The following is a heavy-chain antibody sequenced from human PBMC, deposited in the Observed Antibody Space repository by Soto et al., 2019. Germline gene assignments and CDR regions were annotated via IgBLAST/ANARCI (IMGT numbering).Heavy chain of an antibody. Sequence: SETLSLACTVSVGSISSADYYWSWIRQPPGKGLEWIGYIYYSGSTYYNPSLKSRVTISVDTSKNQFSLKLSSVTAADTAVYYCARAGDVDTAIPYGMDVWGQGTTVT. CDR3: ARAGDVDTAIPYGMDV. V-gene: IGHV4-30-4*01. CDR1: VGSISSADYY. CDR2: IYYSGST. J-gene: IGHJ6*02. D-gene: IGHD5-18*01.